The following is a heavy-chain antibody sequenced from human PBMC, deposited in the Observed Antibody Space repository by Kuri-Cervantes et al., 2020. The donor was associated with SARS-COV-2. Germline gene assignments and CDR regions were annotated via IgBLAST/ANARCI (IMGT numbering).Heavy chain of an antibody. CDR2: ISYDGSNK. CDR3: ARAGNVLMVYAIAYYMDV. D-gene: IGHD2-8*01. V-gene: IGHV3-30*03. J-gene: IGHJ6*03. CDR1: GFTFSSYS. Sequence: GRSLRLSCAASGFTFSSYSMHWVRPAPGKGLEWVAVISYDGSNKYYADSVRGRFTISRDNSKNTLYLQMNSLRAEDTAVYYCARAGNVLMVYAIAYYMDVWGKGTTVTVSS.